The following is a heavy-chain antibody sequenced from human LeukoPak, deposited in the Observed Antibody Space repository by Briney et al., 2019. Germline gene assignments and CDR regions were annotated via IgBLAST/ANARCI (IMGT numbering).Heavy chain of an antibody. D-gene: IGHD6-13*01. Sequence: GGSLRLSCAAPGSTFSDSYMTWVRQAPGKGLEWVSVIYSGGSTYYADSVKGRFTISRDNSKNTLYLQMNSLRAEDTAVYYCARARVQRYSSSWYGGFDYWGQGTLVTVSS. CDR1: GSTFSDSY. CDR3: ARARVQRYSSSWYGGFDY. V-gene: IGHV3-53*01. CDR2: IYSGGST. J-gene: IGHJ4*02.